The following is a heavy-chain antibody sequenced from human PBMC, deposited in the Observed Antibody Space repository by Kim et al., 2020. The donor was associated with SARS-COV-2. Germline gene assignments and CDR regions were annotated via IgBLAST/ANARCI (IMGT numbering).Heavy chain of an antibody. J-gene: IGHJ4*02. Sequence: GGSLRLSCAASGFTFSSYAMHWVRQAPGKGLEWVAVISYDGSNKYYADSVKGRFTISRDNSKNTLYLQMNSLRAEDTAVYYCARGGGIAVPFDYWGQGTLVTVSS. CDR3: ARGGGIAVPFDY. D-gene: IGHD6-19*01. V-gene: IGHV3-30-3*01. CDR2: ISYDGSNK. CDR1: GFTFSSYA.